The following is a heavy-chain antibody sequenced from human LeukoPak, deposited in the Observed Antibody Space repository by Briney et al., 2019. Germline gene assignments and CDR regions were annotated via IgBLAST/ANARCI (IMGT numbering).Heavy chain of an antibody. D-gene: IGHD2-2*01. CDR2: INHSGST. CDR3: ARGVAGDIVVVPAAIGAGPLDY. V-gene: IGHV4-34*01. CDR1: GGSFGGYY. Sequence: PSETLSLTCAVYGGSFGGYYWSWIRQPPGKGLEWIGEINHSGSTNYNPSLKSRVTISVDTSKNQFSLKLSSVTAADTAVYYCARGVAGDIVVVPAAIGAGPLDYWGQGTLVTVSS. J-gene: IGHJ4*02.